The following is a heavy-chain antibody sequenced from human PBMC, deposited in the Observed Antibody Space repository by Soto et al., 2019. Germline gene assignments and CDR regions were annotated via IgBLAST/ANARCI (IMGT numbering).Heavy chain of an antibody. V-gene: IGHV4-34*01. Sequence: QVQLQQWGAGLLKPSETLSLTCAVYGGSFSDFYWTWIRQLPGKGLEWIGEINHSGSTNYNPSLKSRFAISVDTSKTQFSLNLRSVTAADTAVYYCGPRGAVADPRGYWGQGTLVTVSS. CDR3: GPRGAVADPRGY. D-gene: IGHD6-19*01. CDR1: GGSFSDFY. CDR2: INHSGST. J-gene: IGHJ4*02.